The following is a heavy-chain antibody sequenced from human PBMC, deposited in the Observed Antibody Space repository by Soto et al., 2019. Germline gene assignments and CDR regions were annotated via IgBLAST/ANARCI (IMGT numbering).Heavy chain of an antibody. V-gene: IGHV3-66*01. J-gene: IGHJ6*02. Sequence: EVQLVESGGALVQPGGSLRLSCAASGFSVSLNYMAWVRQAPGKGLEWVSVIYSGGTTFYADSVKGRFTTSRDSSRNTLVLQMDSLRADDTAVYYCARAGVGIDVPHYYSALDVWGQGTTVAV. CDR2: IYSGGTT. CDR3: ARAGVGIDVPHYYSALDV. D-gene: IGHD2-15*01. CDR1: GFSVSLNY.